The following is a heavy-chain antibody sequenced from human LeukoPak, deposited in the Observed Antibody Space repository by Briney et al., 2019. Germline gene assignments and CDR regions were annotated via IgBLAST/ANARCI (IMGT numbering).Heavy chain of an antibody. CDR2: VSHTGYN. V-gene: IGHV4-30-2*01. J-gene: IGHJ3*01. D-gene: IGHD4/OR15-4a*01. CDR3: ARDASRYDYAWVDAFDV. CDR1: GGSINSDGYY. Sequence: SETLSLTCSVSGGSINSDGYYWSWIRQPPGKGLEWIGYVSHTGYNFRNPSLESRVTISLDRSKNHFSLNLTSVTAADTAVYYCARDASRYDYAWVDAFDVWGHGTMVTVSS.